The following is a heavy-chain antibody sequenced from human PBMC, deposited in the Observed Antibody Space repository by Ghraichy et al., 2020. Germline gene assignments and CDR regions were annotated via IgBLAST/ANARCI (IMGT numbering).Heavy chain of an antibody. J-gene: IGHJ5*02. Sequence: GESLNISCKGSGYSFAIYWIAWVRQMPGKGLELMGIIYPGDSDTRYSSSFQGQVTSSADMSINTAYLQWNSLKASDSAMYFCARQNEWWQGWFDPWGQGTLVTVSS. CDR3: ARQNEWWQGWFDP. CDR2: IYPGDSDT. CDR1: GYSFAIYW. V-gene: IGHV5-51*01. D-gene: IGHD2-8*01.